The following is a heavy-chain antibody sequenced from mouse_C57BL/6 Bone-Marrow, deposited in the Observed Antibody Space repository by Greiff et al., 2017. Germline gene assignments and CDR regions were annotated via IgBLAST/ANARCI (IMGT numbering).Heavy chain of an antibody. CDR1: GFTFSSYT. Sequence: EVQLVESGGGLVKPGGSLKLSCAASGFTFSSYTMSWVRQTPEKRLEWVATIRGGGGNTYYPDSVKGRFTISIDNAKNTLYLQLSSLRSEDTALYYCARPGDGNCPRYYAMDYWGQGTSVTVSS. CDR3: ARPGDGNCPRYYAMDY. CDR2: IRGGGGNT. J-gene: IGHJ4*01. D-gene: IGHD2-1*01. V-gene: IGHV5-9*01.